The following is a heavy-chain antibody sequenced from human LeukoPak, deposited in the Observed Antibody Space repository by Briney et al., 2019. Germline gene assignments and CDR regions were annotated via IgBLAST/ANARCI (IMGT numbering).Heavy chain of an antibody. V-gene: IGHV1-24*01. CDR3: ATVTDDSSGLNFDC. D-gene: IGHD3-22*01. CDR2: FDPEDGET. Sequence: ASVKASCKVSGYTLTELSMHWVRQAPGKGLEWMGGFDPEDGETIYAQKFQGRVTMTEDTSTDTAYMELSSLRSEDTAVYYCATVTDDSSGLNFDCWGQGTLVTVSS. J-gene: IGHJ4*02. CDR1: GYTLTELS.